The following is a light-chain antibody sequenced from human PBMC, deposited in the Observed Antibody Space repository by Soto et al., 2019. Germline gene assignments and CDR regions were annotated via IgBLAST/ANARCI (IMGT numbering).Light chain of an antibody. CDR2: GNS. CDR3: QSYDSSLSVV. CDR1: SSNIGAGYD. J-gene: IGLJ2*01. V-gene: IGLV1-40*01. Sequence: QSVLTQPPSVSGAPGQRDTISCTGSSSNIGAGYDVHWYQQLPGTAPKLLIYGNSNRPSGVPDRFSGSKSGTSASLAITKLQAEDEADYYCQSYDSSLSVVFGGGTKLTVL.